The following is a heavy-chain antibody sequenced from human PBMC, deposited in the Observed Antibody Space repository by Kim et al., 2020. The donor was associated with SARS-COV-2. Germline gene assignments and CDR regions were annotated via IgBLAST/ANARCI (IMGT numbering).Heavy chain of an antibody. D-gene: IGHD3-10*01. CDR1: GGSFSDF. CDR2: INESGST. J-gene: IGHJ3*01. Sequence: SETLSLTCAVYGGSFSDFWVWIRQPPGKGLELIGEINESGSTNHNPSLKSRVSISVDTSKNQFSLRLTSVTAADTAVYYCARAAFIMVRGVTITQRVCFDVWGKGTMVTVSS. V-gene: IGHV4-34*01. CDR3: ARAAFIMVRGVTITQRVCFDV.